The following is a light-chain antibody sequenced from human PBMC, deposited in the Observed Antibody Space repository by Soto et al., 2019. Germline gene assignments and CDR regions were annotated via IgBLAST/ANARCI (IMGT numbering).Light chain of an antibody. CDR3: QQFGSSFT. V-gene: IGKV3-20*01. J-gene: IGKJ3*01. CDR1: QSVSSSY. CDR2: GAS. Sequence: EIVLTQSPGTLSLSPGGRATLSCRASQSVSSSYLAWYQQKPGQAPRLLIYGASSSDTGIPDRFSGSGSGTDFTLTISRLEPEDFAVYYCQQFGSSFTFGPGTKVDIK.